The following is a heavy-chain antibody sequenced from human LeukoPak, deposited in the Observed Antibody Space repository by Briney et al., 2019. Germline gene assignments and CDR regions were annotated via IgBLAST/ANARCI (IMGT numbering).Heavy chain of an antibody. CDR1: GYTFTSYG. CDR3: TVWFGELTH. V-gene: IGHV1-2*02. D-gene: IGHD3-10*01. J-gene: IGHJ4*02. Sequence: VASVKVSCKASGYTFTSYGIRWLRQAPGQGLEWMGWISPNSGGTNYAQKFQGRVTMTRDTSITTAYMELSRLRSDDTAMYYCTVWFGELTHWGQGTLVTVSS. CDR2: ISPNSGGT.